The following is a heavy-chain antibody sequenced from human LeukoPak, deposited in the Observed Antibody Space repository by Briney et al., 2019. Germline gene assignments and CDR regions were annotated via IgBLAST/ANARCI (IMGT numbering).Heavy chain of an antibody. J-gene: IGHJ4*02. CDR1: GGSISSGTYY. D-gene: IGHD3-16*01. Sequence: SETLSLTCIVSGGSISSGTYYWGWIRQPPGKELEWIGYIYYTGNTNYNPALKSRVTISLGTSRNQFSLKLNSVTAADTAVYYCARRVTGRGTFYFDYWGQGSLVTVSS. V-gene: IGHV4-61*05. CDR3: ARRVTGRGTFYFDY. CDR2: IYYTGNT.